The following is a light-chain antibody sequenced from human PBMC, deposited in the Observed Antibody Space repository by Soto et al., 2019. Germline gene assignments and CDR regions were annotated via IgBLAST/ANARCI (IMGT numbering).Light chain of an antibody. Sequence: QSVLTQPASVSGSPGQSVTISCTGTSSDIGNYNLVSWYQQYPGKAPKLIIYEATKRPSGVSDRFSGSKSGNTASLTISGLQTEDEAEYFCFSFTTTSTHVFGTGTKVTVL. CDR1: SSDIGNYNL. CDR2: EAT. V-gene: IGLV2-14*02. CDR3: FSFTTTSTHV. J-gene: IGLJ1*01.